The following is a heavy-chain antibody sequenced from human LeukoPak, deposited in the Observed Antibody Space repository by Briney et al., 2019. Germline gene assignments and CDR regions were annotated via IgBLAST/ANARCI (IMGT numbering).Heavy chain of an antibody. CDR3: ARSLKPVLLWFGELAPDAFDI. J-gene: IGHJ3*02. Sequence: GESLQISCQGSGYSFTSYWIGWVRQMPGKGLEWMGIIYPGDSDTRYSPSFQGQVTISADKSISTAYLQWSSLKASDTAMYYCARSLKPVLLWFGELAPDAFDIWGQGTMVTVSS. D-gene: IGHD3-10*01. CDR2: IYPGDSDT. V-gene: IGHV5-51*01. CDR1: GYSFTSYW.